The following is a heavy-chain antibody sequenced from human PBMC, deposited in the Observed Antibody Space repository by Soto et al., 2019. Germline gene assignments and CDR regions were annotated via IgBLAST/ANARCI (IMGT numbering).Heavy chain of an antibody. V-gene: IGHV1-2*04. CDR1: GYTFTGYY. Sequence: ASVKVSCKASGYTFTGYYMHWVRQAAGQGLEWMGWINPNSGGTNYAQKFQGWVTMTRDTSISTAYMELSRLRSDDTAVYYCARAPSIVLVPAAPFDYWGQGTLVTVSS. CDR2: INPNSGGT. CDR3: ARAPSIVLVPAAPFDY. D-gene: IGHD2-2*01. J-gene: IGHJ4*02.